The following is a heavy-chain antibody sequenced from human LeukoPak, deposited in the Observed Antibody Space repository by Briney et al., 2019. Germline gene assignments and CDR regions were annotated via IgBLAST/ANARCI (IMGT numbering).Heavy chain of an antibody. CDR3: ARNSHYYDSSGFNY. CDR1: GGSFSGYY. Sequence: SETLSLTCAVYGGSFSGYYWSWVRQPPGKGLEWIGEINHSGSTNYNPSLKSRVTISVDTSKNQFSLKLSSVTAADTAVYYCARNSHYYDSSGFNYWGQGTLVTVSS. J-gene: IGHJ4*02. CDR2: INHSGST. D-gene: IGHD3-22*01. V-gene: IGHV4-34*01.